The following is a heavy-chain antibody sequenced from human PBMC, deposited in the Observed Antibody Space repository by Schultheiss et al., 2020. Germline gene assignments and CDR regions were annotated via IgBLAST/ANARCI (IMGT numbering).Heavy chain of an antibody. J-gene: IGHJ4*02. Sequence: SQTLSLTCTVSGGSISSGGYYWSWIRQHPGKGLEWIGYIYYSGSTNYNPSLKSRVTISVDTSKNQFSLKLSSVTAADTAVYYCASSVTFGGVIVIPPDYWAQGTQVTVSS. CDR2: IYYSGST. CDR3: ASSVTFGGVIVIPPDY. D-gene: IGHD3-16*02. CDR1: GGSISSGGYY. V-gene: IGHV4-61*08.